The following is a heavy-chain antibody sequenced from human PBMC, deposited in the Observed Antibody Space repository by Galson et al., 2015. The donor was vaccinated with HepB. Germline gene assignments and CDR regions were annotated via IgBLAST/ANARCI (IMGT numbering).Heavy chain of an antibody. D-gene: IGHD3-22*01. CDR3: ASSGEYYYDSSGYYYVD. CDR1: GYTFTSYG. J-gene: IGHJ4*03. CDR2: ISAYNGNT. Sequence: SVKVSCKASGYTFTSYGISWVRQAPGQGLEWMGWISAYNGNTNYAQKLQGRVTMTTDTSTSTAYMELRGLRSDDTAVYYCASSGEYYYDSSGYYYVDWGHGTLVTVA. V-gene: IGHV1-18*04.